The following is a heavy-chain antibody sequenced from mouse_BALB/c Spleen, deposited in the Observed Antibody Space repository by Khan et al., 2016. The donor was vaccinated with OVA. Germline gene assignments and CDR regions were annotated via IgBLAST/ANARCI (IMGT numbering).Heavy chain of an antibody. J-gene: IGHJ4*01. CDR3: ARRLPPYYYAKDY. V-gene: IGHV1-7*01. CDR2: IIPNTIYT. Sequence: QVQLQQSGAELAKPGASVTMSCTASGYTFTNYWMHWVKQRPGQGLEWIGYIIPNTIYTEYNQKFKDKATLTAATSSSTTYMQRRSLTSEDYEVYHGARRLPPYYYAKDYWGQGTSVTVSA. CDR1: GYTFTNYW. D-gene: IGHD3-2*02.